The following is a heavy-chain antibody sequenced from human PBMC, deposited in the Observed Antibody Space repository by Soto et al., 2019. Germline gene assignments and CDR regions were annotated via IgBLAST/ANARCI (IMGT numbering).Heavy chain of an antibody. J-gene: IGHJ5*02. D-gene: IGHD6-19*01. CDR2: ISSSGSTI. V-gene: IGHV3-11*01. CDR1: GFTFCDYY. Sequence: VQLVECGGGLVKPGVSLRHSCAASGFTFCDYYMSWIRQAPGKGLEWVSYISSSGSTIYYADSVKGRFTISRDNAKNSLYLQMNSLRADDTAVYYCARDRGYSSGWNPWGQGTLVTVSS. CDR3: ARDRGYSSGWNP.